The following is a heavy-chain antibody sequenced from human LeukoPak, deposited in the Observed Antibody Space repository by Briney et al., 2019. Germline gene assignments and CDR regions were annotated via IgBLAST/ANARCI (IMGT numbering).Heavy chain of an antibody. CDR2: ISGSGGST. V-gene: IGHV3-23*01. J-gene: IGHJ4*02. Sequence: PGGSLRLSCAASGFTFSSYAMSWVRQAPGKGLEWVSAISGSGGSTYYADSVKGRFTISRDNAKNSLYLQMNSLRAGDTAVYYCARGQVVTDYFDYWGQGALVTVSS. D-gene: IGHD4-23*01. CDR3: ARGQVVTDYFDY. CDR1: GFTFSSYA.